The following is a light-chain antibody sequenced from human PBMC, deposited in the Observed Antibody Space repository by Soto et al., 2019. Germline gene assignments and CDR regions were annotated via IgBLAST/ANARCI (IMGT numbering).Light chain of an antibody. Sequence: EIVMTQSPATLSVSPGERATLSCRASQSVSSNLAWYQQKPGQAPRLLIYGASTRATGIPARFSGSGSGTEFTLTISSLQSEDFEVYYCHQYNNWPPWTFGQGTKVESK. CDR1: QSVSSN. J-gene: IGKJ1*01. CDR3: HQYNNWPPWT. CDR2: GAS. V-gene: IGKV3-15*01.